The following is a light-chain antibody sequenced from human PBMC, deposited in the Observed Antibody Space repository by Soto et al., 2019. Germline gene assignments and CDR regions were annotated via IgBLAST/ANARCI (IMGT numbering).Light chain of an antibody. V-gene: IGKV3-20*01. CDR3: QHYGSSLAT. CDR2: GAS. J-gene: IGKJ4*01. Sequence: NVLTQSPAILSSSPGARVTLSCGASQSVDHDYLAWYQQRSGQAPRLLIYGASYRATGIPDRFSGSGSGTDFTLTISRLEPEDSAVYYCQHYGSSLATFGGGTKVEI. CDR1: QSVDHDY.